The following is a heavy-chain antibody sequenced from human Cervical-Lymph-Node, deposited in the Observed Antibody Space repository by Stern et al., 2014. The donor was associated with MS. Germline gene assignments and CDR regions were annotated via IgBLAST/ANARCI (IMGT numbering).Heavy chain of an antibody. CDR3: ARGLYSSNWAHGY. D-gene: IGHD6-13*01. V-gene: IGHV4-34*01. CDR1: GGSFSGYY. J-gene: IGHJ4*02. CDR2: IDHSGGT. Sequence: QVQLQQWGAGLLKPSETLSLTCAVYGGSFSGYYCSWIRPSPGKGLEWIGDIDHSGGTNYNPSLKSRVTMWLDTSKKQFSLPLTSVTAADTAVYYCARGLYSSNWAHGYWGQGTLVTVSS.